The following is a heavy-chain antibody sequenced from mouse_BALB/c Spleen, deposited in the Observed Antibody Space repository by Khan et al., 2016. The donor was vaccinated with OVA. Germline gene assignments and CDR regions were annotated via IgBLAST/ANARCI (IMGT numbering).Heavy chain of an antibody. CDR2: IHYSGRT. D-gene: IGHD1-1*01. Sequence: EVKLQESGPDLVKPSQSLSLTCTVTGYSITGGYSWHWIRQFPGNKLEWMGYIHYSGRTNYNPSLKSRISITRDTSKNQFFLQLNSVTTEDTATYYGARSGTTVVAYWYFDVWGAGTTVTVSS. J-gene: IGHJ1*01. V-gene: IGHV3-1*02. CDR1: GYSITGGYS. CDR3: ARSGTTVVAYWYFDV.